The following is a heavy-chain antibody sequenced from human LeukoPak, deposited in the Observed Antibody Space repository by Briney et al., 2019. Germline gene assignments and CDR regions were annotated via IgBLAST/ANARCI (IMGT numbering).Heavy chain of an antibody. D-gene: IGHD3-10*01. V-gene: IGHV3-7*01. CDR1: GFSFSDYW. J-gene: IGHJ5*02. Sequence: GGSLRLSCAASGFSFSDYWMSWVRQAPGKGLEWVANIKKDGSEKHYVDSVKGRFTISRDNAKNSVYLQMSSLRAEDTAVYHCAKYAHGSGTSFDPWGQGTLVTVSS. CDR3: AKYAHGSGTSFDP. CDR2: IKKDGSEK.